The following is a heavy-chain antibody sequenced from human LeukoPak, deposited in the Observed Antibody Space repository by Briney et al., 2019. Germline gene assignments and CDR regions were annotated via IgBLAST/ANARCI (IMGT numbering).Heavy chain of an antibody. J-gene: IGHJ4*02. CDR1: GYNFASYT. V-gene: IGHV1-3*01. D-gene: IGHD5-12*01. Sequence: GASVKVSCKTSGYNFASYTMHWLRQAPRQSPEWMGSISADNGNTKYSEKFQGRVTMTRDTSASTAYMELRSLRSDDTAVYYCARDRGSDSGYASHDYWGQGTLVTVSS. CDR3: ARDRGSDSGYASHDY. CDR2: ISADNGNT.